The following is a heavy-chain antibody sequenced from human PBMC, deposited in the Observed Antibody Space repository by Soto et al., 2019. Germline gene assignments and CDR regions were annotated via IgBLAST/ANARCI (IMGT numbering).Heavy chain of an antibody. CDR3: AREGYCSGGSCYETYYFDY. Sequence: QVQLQESGPGLVKHSQTLSLTCTVPGGSISSGGYYWSWIRQHPGKGLEWIGYIYYSGSTYYNPSLKSRVTISVDTSKNQFSLKLSSVTAADTAVYYCAREGYCSGGSCYETYYFDYWGQGTLVTVSS. D-gene: IGHD2-15*01. V-gene: IGHV4-31*03. CDR2: IYYSGST. J-gene: IGHJ4*02. CDR1: GGSISSGGYY.